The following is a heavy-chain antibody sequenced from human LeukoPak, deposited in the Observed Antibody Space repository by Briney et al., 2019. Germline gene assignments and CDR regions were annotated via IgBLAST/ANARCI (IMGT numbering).Heavy chain of an antibody. V-gene: IGHV1-69*05. Sequence: SVKVSSKASGGTFSSYAISWVRQAPGQGLEWMGRIIPIFGTANYAQKFQGRVTITTDESTSTAYMELSSLRSEDTAVYYCARGRDFSSNYYYYYMDVWGKGTTVTVSS. CDR1: GGTFSSYA. CDR3: ARGRDFSSNYYYYYMDV. CDR2: IIPIFGTA. J-gene: IGHJ6*03. D-gene: IGHD3-3*01.